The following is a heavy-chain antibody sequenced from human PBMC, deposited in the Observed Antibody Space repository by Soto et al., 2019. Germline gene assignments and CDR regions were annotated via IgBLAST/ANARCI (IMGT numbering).Heavy chain of an antibody. V-gene: IGHV1-2*04. D-gene: IGHD3-16*01. J-gene: IGHJ4*02. CDR2: INPNSGGT. Sequence: ASVKVSCKASGYTFTGYYMHWVRQAPGQGLEWMGWINPNSGGTNYAQKFQGWVTMTRDTSISTAYMELSRMRSDDTAVYYWARGPGNTITYYCDYWGQGTLVTVSS. CDR1: GYTFTGYY. CDR3: ARGPGNTITYYCDY.